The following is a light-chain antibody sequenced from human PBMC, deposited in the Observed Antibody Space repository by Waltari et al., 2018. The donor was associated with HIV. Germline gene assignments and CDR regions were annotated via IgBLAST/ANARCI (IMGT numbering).Light chain of an antibody. CDR1: QSVRNR. V-gene: IGKV3-15*01. Sequence: VMTQSPATLSVSPGQRATLSCGASQSVRNRLAWYQQRPGQSPRLLIYDASTRATGVPDRFSASGSGTEFTLTITSLQSEDFALYYCQAFGGTFGPGTRV. J-gene: IGKJ3*01. CDR3: QAFGGT. CDR2: DAS.